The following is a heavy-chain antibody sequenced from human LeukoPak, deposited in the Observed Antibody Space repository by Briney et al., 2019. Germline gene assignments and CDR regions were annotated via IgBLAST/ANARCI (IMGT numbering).Heavy chain of an antibody. Sequence: SETLSLTCAVYGGSFSGYYWSWIRQPPGKGLEWIGEINHSGSTNYNPSLKSRVTISVDTSKNQFSLKLSSVTAADTAVYYCARDVGNTNWFDPWGQGTLVTVSP. J-gene: IGHJ5*02. CDR3: ARDVGNTNWFDP. D-gene: IGHD1/OR15-1a*01. CDR2: INHSGST. CDR1: GGSFSGYY. V-gene: IGHV4-34*01.